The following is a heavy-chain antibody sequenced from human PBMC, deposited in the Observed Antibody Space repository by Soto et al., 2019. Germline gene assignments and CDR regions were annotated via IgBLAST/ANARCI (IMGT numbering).Heavy chain of an antibody. V-gene: IGHV4-4*02. CDR2: IYHSGST. Sequence: SETLSLTCAVSGGSISSSNWWSWVRQPPGKGLEWIGEIYHSGSTNYNPSLKSRVTISVDKSKNQYSLKLSSVTAADTAVYYCARVFGVAGTALDYWGQGTAVTVSS. J-gene: IGHJ4*02. CDR3: ARVFGVAGTALDY. D-gene: IGHD3-3*01. CDR1: GGSISSSNW.